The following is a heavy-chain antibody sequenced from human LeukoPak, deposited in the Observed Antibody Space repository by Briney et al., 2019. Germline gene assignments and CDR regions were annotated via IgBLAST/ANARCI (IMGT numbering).Heavy chain of an antibody. CDR1: GFXFSSYA. CDR3: AKDLNTGYDSSGYFDY. CDR2: ISGSGGST. Sequence: PGGSLRLSCAASGFXFSSYAISWVRQAPGKGLEWVSPISGSGGSTYYADSVKGRFTISRDNSKNTLYLQMNSLRAEDTAVYYCAKDLNTGYDSSGYFDYWGQGTLVTVSS. J-gene: IGHJ4*02. V-gene: IGHV3-23*01. D-gene: IGHD3-22*01.